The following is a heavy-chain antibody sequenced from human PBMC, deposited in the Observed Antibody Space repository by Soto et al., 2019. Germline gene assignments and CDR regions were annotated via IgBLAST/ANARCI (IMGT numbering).Heavy chain of an antibody. CDR3: ARIDDYGDYVTDY. J-gene: IGHJ4*02. V-gene: IGHV3-33*08. D-gene: IGHD4-17*01. CDR2: IWYDGSQR. CDR1: GFTFRSYG. Sequence: GVSLSISCAASGFTFRSYGMHWVRQAPGKGLEWVAVIWYDGSQRYYADFVRGRFTISRDNSQNTLYLQMTSLRAEDTAVYYCARIDDYGDYVTDYWGQGAPVTVSS.